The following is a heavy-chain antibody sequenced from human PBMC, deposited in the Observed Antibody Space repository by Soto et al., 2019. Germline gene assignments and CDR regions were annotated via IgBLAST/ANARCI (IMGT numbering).Heavy chain of an antibody. V-gene: IGHV4-39*02. J-gene: IGHJ4*02. CDR3: ARGLMSGSQYSGGWYYFDA. Sequence: SETLSLTCTFSGDSISSSKYYWGWIRQPPGKGLEWIGSIYYSGSPYYNSSLKSRVTISVDTSKNHFSLKLTSMTAADTAVYYCARGLMSGSQYSGGWYYFDAWGQGTQGTVSS. D-gene: IGHD1-26*01. CDR1: GDSISSSKYY. CDR2: IYYSGSP.